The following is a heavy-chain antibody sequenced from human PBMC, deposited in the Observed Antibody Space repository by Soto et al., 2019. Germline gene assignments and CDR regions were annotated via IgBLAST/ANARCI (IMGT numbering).Heavy chain of an antibody. Sequence: GASVKVSCKASGYTFTSYGISWVRQAPGQGLEWMGWISAYNGNTNYAQKLQGRVTMTTDTSTSTAYMELRSLRSDDTAVYYCAREVVVVPAAPQEGWFDPWGQGTLGTVSS. CDR3: AREVVVVPAAPQEGWFDP. V-gene: IGHV1-18*04. J-gene: IGHJ5*02. CDR2: ISAYNGNT. CDR1: GYTFTSYG. D-gene: IGHD2-2*01.